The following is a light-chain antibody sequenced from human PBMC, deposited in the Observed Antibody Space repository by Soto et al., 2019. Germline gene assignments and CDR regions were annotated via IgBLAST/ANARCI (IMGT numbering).Light chain of an antibody. J-gene: IGKJ4*01. CDR3: QQANSFPLT. Sequence: EIVMTQSPATLSVSPGERATLSCRASQSVSSNLAWYQQKPGQAPRLLIYEASNRATGIPARFSGSGSGTDFTLTISSLQPEDFATYYCQQANSFPLTFGGGTKVDIK. CDR2: EAS. CDR1: QSVSSN. V-gene: IGKV3D-15*01.